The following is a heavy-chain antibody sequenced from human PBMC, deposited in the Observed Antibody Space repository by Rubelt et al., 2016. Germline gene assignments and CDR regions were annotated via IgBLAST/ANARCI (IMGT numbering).Heavy chain of an antibody. V-gene: IGHV4-34*01. Sequence: QVQLQQWGAGLLKPSETLSLTCAVYGGSFSGYYWSWIRQPPGKGLEWIGEINHSGSTNYNPSFKSRVTISVDTSKNQFSLKLSSVTAADTAVYYCARGRMGFHYYYYGMDVWGQGTTVTVSS. CDR2: INHSGST. D-gene: IGHD1-26*01. CDR1: GGSFSGYY. J-gene: IGHJ6*02. CDR3: ARGRMGFHYYYYGMDV.